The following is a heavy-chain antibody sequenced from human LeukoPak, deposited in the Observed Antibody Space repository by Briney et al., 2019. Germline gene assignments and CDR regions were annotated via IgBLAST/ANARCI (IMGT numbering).Heavy chain of an antibody. CDR1: GGSISSYY. CDR3: ARDRYDILTGYRIFDY. J-gene: IGHJ4*02. CDR2: IYTSWST. V-gene: IGHV4-4*07. Sequence: SETLSLTCTVSGGSISSYYWSWIRQPAGKGLEWIGRIYTSWSTNYNPSLKSRVTMSVDTSKNQFSLKLSSVTAADTAVYYCARDRYDILTGYRIFDYWGQGTLVTVSS. D-gene: IGHD3-9*01.